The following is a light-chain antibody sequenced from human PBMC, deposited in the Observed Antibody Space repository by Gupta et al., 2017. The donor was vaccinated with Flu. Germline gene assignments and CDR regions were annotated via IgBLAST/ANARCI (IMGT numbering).Light chain of an antibody. CDR2: EHD. Sequence: KFMLTQPQSVSEAPGQTVTISCTRSSGAIVINFVQWYQQRPGRAPNTVIDEHDQRPSGVPARFSGSVDSSSNSASLTISGLSTEDEADYYCQSYDGNTVVFGGGTKLTVL. CDR3: QSYDGNTVV. J-gene: IGLJ3*02. CDR1: SGAIVINF. V-gene: IGLV6-57*03.